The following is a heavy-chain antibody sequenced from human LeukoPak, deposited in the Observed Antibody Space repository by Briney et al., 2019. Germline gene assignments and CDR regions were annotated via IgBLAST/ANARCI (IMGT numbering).Heavy chain of an antibody. CDR3: ATYTHWVSGDV. D-gene: IGHD3-16*01. J-gene: IGHJ6*02. Sequence: GGTLRLSCAASGFIFSKSWMSWVRQAPGKGLEWVANMNTDRNQKDYVDSVNGRVTISRDNARNSLFLQMSSLRAEDTAVYYCATYTHWVSGDVWGQGTTVTVSS. V-gene: IGHV3-7*01. CDR1: GFIFSKSW. CDR2: MNTDRNQK.